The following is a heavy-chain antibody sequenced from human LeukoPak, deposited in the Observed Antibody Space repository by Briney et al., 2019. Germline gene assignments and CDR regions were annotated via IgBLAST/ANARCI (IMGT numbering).Heavy chain of an antibody. CDR3: ARDSGTTGEVRFDP. J-gene: IGHJ5*02. D-gene: IGHD3-10*01. V-gene: IGHV4-4*07. CDR2: IYISGSGST. Sequence: SETLSLTCTVSGGSISSYYWSWIRQPAGKGLEWIGRIYISGSGSTNYNPSLKSRVTMSLDTSKNQFSLKLSSVTAADTAVYYCARDSGTTGEVRFDPWGQGTLVTVSS. CDR1: GGSISSYY.